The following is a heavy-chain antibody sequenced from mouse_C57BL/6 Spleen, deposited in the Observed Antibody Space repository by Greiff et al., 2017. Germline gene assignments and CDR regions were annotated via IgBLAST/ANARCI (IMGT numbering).Heavy chain of an antibody. CDR2: IYPGSGST. Sequence: QVQLQQPGAELVKPGASVKMSCKASGYTFTSYWITWVKQRPGQGLEWIGDIYPGSGSTNYNEKFKSKATLTVDTSSITAYMQLSSLTSEDSAVYYCARGEITTVVAPYWYCDVWGTGTTVTVSS. V-gene: IGHV1-55*01. CDR1: GYTFTSYW. J-gene: IGHJ1*03. D-gene: IGHD1-1*01. CDR3: ARGEITTVVAPYWYCDV.